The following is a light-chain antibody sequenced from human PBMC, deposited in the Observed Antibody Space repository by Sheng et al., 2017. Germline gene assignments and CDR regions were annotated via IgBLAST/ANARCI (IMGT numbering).Light chain of an antibody. CDR1: TSDIGRYNF. J-gene: IGLJ2*01. CDR2: EVT. Sequence: QSALTQPASVSGSPGQSITISCSGTTSDIGRYNFVSWYQQHPGKAHKLMIYEVTKRPSGVSNRFSGSKSGNTASLTISGLQAEDEADYYCCSYTGNGRLLVVFGGGTKLSVL. V-gene: IGLV2-23*02. CDR3: CSYTGNGRLLVV.